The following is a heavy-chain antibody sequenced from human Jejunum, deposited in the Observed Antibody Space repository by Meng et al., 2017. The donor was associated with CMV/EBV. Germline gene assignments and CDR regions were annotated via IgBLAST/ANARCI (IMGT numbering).Heavy chain of an antibody. Sequence: GFTFSDYSMKWVRQSPGKGLEWVSSISSSNFKFCADSVEGRFTISRDNAKNSLYLQMNSLRVEDTGVYYCATKGVEKYYGQGWFDPWGQGTQVTVSS. V-gene: IGHV3-21*06. J-gene: IGHJ5*02. CDR3: ATKGVEKYYGQGWFDP. CDR2: ISSSNFK. CDR1: GFTFSDYS. D-gene: IGHD3-10*01.